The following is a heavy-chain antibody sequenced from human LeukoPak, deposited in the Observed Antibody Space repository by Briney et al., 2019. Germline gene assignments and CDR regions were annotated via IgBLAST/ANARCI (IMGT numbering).Heavy chain of an antibody. V-gene: IGHV3-30*04. J-gene: IGHJ6*03. D-gene: IGHD2-2*01. CDR1: GFTFSSYA. CDR3: ARGDCSSTSCYAGRHYYYYYMDV. CDR2: ISYDGSNK. Sequence: GRSLRLSCAASGFTFSSYAMHWVRQAPGKGLEWVAVISYDGSNKYYADSVKGRFTISRDNAKDSLYLQMNSLRAEDTAVYYCARGDCSSTSCYAGRHYYYYYMDVWGKGTTVTISS.